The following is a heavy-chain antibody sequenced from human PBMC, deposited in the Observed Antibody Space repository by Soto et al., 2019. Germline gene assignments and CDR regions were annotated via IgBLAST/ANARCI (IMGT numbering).Heavy chain of an antibody. J-gene: IGHJ4*02. V-gene: IGHV4-39*01. CDR1: GGPISTSTYY. CDR2: IFYSGST. D-gene: IGHD6-6*01. Sequence: TSETLSLTCTVSGGPISTSTYYWGWVRQPPGKGLEWVGCIFYSGSTYYNPSLKSRVIMSVDTSKNQFSLKLSSVTAADTAVYYCASYRNSSSHYFDYWGQGTLVTVSS. CDR3: ASYRNSSSHYFDY.